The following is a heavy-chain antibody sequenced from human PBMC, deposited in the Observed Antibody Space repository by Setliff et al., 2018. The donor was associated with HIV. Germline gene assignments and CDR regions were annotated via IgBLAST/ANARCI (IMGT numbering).Heavy chain of an antibody. V-gene: IGHV4-34*01. D-gene: IGHD3-10*01. Sequence: SETLSLTCAVSGGFLSGYYWTWIRQPPGKGLEWIGEINPTVNTNYNPSLKSRVIISVDTSQNEFSLKLNSVTAADTAVYFCARGLFYSSSYYAYWGQGALVTVSS. CDR3: ARGLFYSSSYYAY. CDR2: INPTVNT. CDR1: GGFLSGYY. J-gene: IGHJ4*03.